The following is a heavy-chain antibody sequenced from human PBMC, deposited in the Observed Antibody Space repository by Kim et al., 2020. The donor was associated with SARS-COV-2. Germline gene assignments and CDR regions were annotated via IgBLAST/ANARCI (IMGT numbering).Heavy chain of an antibody. J-gene: IGHJ4*02. CDR3: ARGGLDSSSSVYYFDY. D-gene: IGHD6-6*01. Sequence: ASVKVSCKASGYTFTSYAMHWVRQAPGQRLEWMGWINAGNGNTKYSQKFQGRVTITRDTSASTAYMDLSSLRSEDTAVYYCARGGLDSSSSVYYFDYWGQGTLVTVSS. CDR1: GYTFTSYA. V-gene: IGHV1-3*01. CDR2: INAGNGNT.